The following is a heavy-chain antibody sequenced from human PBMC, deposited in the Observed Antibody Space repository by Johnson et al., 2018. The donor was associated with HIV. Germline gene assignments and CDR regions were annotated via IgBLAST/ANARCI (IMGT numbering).Heavy chain of an antibody. Sequence: VQLVESGGGLVQPGGSLRLSCAASGFTFSSYAMSWVRQAPGKGLEWVSAISGSGGSTYYADSVQGRFTISRDTSKNTLYLQMNSLKAEETAVYYCAKEMEGYYRLDAFDLWGQGTLVTVSS. D-gene: IGHD3-22*01. V-gene: IGHV3-23*04. CDR3: AKEMEGYYRLDAFDL. J-gene: IGHJ3*01. CDR1: GFTFSSYA. CDR2: ISGSGGST.